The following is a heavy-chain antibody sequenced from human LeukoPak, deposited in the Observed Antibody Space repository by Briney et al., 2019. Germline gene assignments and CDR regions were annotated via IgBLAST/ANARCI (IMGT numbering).Heavy chain of an antibody. V-gene: IGHV3-33*06. D-gene: IGHD3-16*02. J-gene: IGHJ4*02. Sequence: GGSLRLSCAASGFTFSSYGMHWVRQAPGKGLEWVAVIWYDGSNKYYADSVKGRFTISRDNSKNTLYLQMNSLRAEDTAVYYCAKSAVWGSYRYGHLLFDYWGQGTLVTVS. CDR1: GFTFSSYG. CDR3: AKSAVWGSYRYGHLLFDY. CDR2: IWYDGSNK.